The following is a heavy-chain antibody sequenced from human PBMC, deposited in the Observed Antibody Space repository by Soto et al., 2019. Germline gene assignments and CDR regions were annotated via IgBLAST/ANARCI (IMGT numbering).Heavy chain of an antibody. J-gene: IGHJ4*02. V-gene: IGHV3-23*01. Sequence: GGSLRLSCAASGFTFSSYAMSWVRQAPGKGLEWVSAISGSGGSTYYEDSVKGRFTISRDNSKNTLYLQMNSLRAEDTAVYYCAKDESSGYYGLGLDYWGQGTLVTVSS. CDR3: AKDESSGYYGLGLDY. CDR2: ISGSGGST. CDR1: GFTFSSYA. D-gene: IGHD3-22*01.